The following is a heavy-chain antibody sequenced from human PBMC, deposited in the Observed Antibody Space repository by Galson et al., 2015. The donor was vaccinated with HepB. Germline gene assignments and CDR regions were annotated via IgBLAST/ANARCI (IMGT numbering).Heavy chain of an antibody. CDR2: ISNNNGYI. D-gene: IGHD3-3*02. V-gene: IGHV3-21*06. CDR3: ARSTLNIFGTMIKPLDY. Sequence: SLRLSCAASGISFSSHSMNWVRQAPGKGLEWVSIISNNNGYIYYADSVKGRFTVSRDNARNSLFLQMNSLRPDDTAGYYCARSTLNIFGTMIKPLDYWGPGTQVIVSS. CDR1: GISFSSHS. J-gene: IGHJ4*02.